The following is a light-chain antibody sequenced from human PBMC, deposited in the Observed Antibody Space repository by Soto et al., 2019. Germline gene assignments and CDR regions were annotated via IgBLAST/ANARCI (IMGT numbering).Light chain of an antibody. J-gene: IGKJ5*01. Sequence: DIQMTQSPSSLSASVGDRVTINCRASQRISSYLNCYQQKPGKAPKLLIFAASSLHSGVPSRFSGSGSGTDFTLTISSLQPEDFATYYCQQSYSIPITFGQGTRLEIK. CDR2: AAS. CDR3: QQSYSIPIT. CDR1: QRISSY. V-gene: IGKV1-39*01.